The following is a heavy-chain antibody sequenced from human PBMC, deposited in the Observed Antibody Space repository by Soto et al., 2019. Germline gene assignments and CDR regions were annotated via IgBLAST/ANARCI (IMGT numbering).Heavy chain of an antibody. CDR1: GGSISSYY. J-gene: IGHJ2*01. CDR2: VYYSGST. D-gene: IGHD2-2*01. V-gene: IGHV4-59*08. CDR3: ASAIVIDWYFDL. Sequence: QVQLQESGPGLVKPSEPLSLTCTVSGGSISSYYWSWIRQPPGKGLEWIGYVYYSGSTNYNPSLMLRATMSVDTSKNQFPMELSSLSGADTAEYYCASAIVIDWYFDLGGRGTLVTVSS.